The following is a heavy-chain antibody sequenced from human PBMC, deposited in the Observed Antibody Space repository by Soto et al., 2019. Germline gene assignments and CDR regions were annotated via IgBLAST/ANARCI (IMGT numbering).Heavy chain of an antibody. J-gene: IGHJ6*02. CDR2: ITSNSVYV. CDR3: ARDLSGGNYYYHGPDV. V-gene: IGHV3-21*01. CDR1: GFTFSDFD. Sequence: PGGSLRLSCAVSGFTFSDFDMSWVRQAPGKGLEWVSSITSNSVYVYYADSLKGRFTISRDNAKSSLYLQMNSLRADDTAVYYCARDLSGGNYYYHGPDVWGQGTTVTVS. D-gene: IGHD1-26*01.